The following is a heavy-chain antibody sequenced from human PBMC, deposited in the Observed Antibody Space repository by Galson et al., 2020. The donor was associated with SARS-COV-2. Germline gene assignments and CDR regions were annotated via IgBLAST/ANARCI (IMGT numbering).Heavy chain of an antibody. CDR3: SAAAGTEEFDY. J-gene: IGHJ4*02. Sequence: SLKISCAASGFTFDDYAMHWVRQAPGKGLEWVSGISWNSGSIGYADSVKGRFTISRDNAKNSLYLQMNSLRAEDTALYYCSAAAGTEEFDYWGQGTLVTVSS. V-gene: IGHV3-9*01. CDR2: ISWNSGSI. CDR1: GFTFDDYA. D-gene: IGHD6-13*01.